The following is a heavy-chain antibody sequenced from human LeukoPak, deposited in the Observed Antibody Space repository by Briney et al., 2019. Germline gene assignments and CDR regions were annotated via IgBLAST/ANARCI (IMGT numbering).Heavy chain of an antibody. J-gene: IGHJ3*02. CDR3: ARARGSYAFDI. V-gene: IGHV3-11*01. Sequence: GGSLRLSCAAPGFTFSDYYMSWIRQAPGKGLEWVSYISSSGGTIYYADSVKGRFTISRDNAKNSLYLQMNSLRVEDTAVYYCARARGSYAFDIWGQGTRVTVFS. CDR2: ISSSGGTI. CDR1: GFTFSDYY. D-gene: IGHD1-26*01.